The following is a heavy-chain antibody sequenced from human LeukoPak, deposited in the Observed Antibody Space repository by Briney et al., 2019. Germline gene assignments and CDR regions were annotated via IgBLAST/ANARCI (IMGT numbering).Heavy chain of an antibody. J-gene: IGHJ4*02. CDR1: GYTFTSYG. CDR3: ARGPPYVWGSYRYDY. V-gene: IGHV1-18*01. Sequence: GASVKVSCKASGYTFTSYGISWVRQAPGQGLEWMGWTSAYNGNTNYAQKLQGRVTMTTDTSTSTAYMELRSLRSDDTAVYYCARGPPYVWGSYRYDYWGQGTLVTVSS. D-gene: IGHD3-16*02. CDR2: TSAYNGNT.